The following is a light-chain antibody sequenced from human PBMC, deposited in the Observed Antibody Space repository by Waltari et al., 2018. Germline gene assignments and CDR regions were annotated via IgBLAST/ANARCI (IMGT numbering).Light chain of an antibody. CDR2: AAS. V-gene: IGKV1-9*01. CDR1: QGMSGY. CDR3: LQHHSYPYT. J-gene: IGKJ2*01. Sequence: DIQLTQSPSFLSASVGDRVTFTCRASQGMSGYLAWYQQKPNKAPKLLINAASTLQSGVPSRFSGTGSGTEFTLTISSLQPGDSATYFCLQHHSYPYTFGQGTKLEI.